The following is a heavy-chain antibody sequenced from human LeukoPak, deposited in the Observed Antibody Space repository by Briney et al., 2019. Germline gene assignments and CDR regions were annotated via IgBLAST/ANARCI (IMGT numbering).Heavy chain of an antibody. CDR2: ISYDGSNK. CDR3: AKTAYSSGWPSYFDY. D-gene: IGHD6-19*01. V-gene: IGHV3-30-3*02. Sequence: GGSLRLSCAASGFTFSSYAMHWVRQAPGKGLEWVAVISYDGSNKYYADSVKGRFTISRDNAKNSLYLQMNSLRAEDTAVYYCAKTAYSSGWPSYFDYWGQGTLVTVSS. J-gene: IGHJ4*02. CDR1: GFTFSSYA.